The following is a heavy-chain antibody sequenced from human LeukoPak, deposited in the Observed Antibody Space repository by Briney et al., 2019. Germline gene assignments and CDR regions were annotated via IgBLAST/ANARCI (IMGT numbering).Heavy chain of an antibody. CDR1: GYTFTSYG. CDR3: ARGWVGSGSYYKPPLYYYYYMDV. Sequence: ASVKVSCKASGYTFTSYGISWVRQAPGQGLEWMGWISAYNGNTNYAQKLQGRVTMTTDTSTSTAYMELSSLRSEDTAVYYCARGWVGSGSYYKPPLYYYYYMDVWGKGTTVTISS. V-gene: IGHV1-18*01. D-gene: IGHD3-10*01. CDR2: ISAYNGNT. J-gene: IGHJ6*03.